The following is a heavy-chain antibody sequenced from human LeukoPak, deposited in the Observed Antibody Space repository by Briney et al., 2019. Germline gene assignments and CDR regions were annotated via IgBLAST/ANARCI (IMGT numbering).Heavy chain of an antibody. CDR3: ARDVRYCSSTSCYTDAFDI. J-gene: IGHJ3*02. Sequence: PGGSLRLSCAASGFTFSSYAMSWIRQPPGKGLEWIGYIYYSGSTNYNPSLKSRVTISVDTSKNQFSLKLSSVTAADTAVYYCARDVRYCSSTSCYTDAFDIWGQGTMVTVSS. V-gene: IGHV4-59*01. CDR2: IYYSGST. D-gene: IGHD2-2*02. CDR1: GFTFSSYA.